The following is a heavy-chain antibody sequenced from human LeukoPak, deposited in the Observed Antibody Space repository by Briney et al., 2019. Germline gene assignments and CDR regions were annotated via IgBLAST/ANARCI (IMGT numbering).Heavy chain of an antibody. Sequence: GGSLRLSCAASGFTVSSNYMSWVRQAPGKGLEWVSVIYSGGSTYYADSVKGRFTISRDNSKNTLYLQMNSLRAEDTVVYYCARDQLSVGASDYWGQGTLVTVSS. J-gene: IGHJ4*02. V-gene: IGHV3-66*01. CDR2: IYSGGST. D-gene: IGHD1-26*01. CDR1: GFTVSSNY. CDR3: ARDQLSVGASDY.